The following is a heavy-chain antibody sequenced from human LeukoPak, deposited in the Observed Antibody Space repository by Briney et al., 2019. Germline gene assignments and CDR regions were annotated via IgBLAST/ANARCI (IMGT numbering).Heavy chain of an antibody. CDR1: RITLDDYA. V-gene: IGHV3-9*01. J-gene: IGHJ4*02. Sequence: ARSQRPSYAPSRITLDDYAMHWVRQTPRKGLEWVSGISWNSGSLGYAGSVTGRFTISRGDAKNSLYMQMNSLRAEDTALYYCAKDVRGSNGYSFDYWGQGTLVTVSS. CDR2: ISWNSGSL. D-gene: IGHD3-22*01. CDR3: AKDVRGSNGYSFDY.